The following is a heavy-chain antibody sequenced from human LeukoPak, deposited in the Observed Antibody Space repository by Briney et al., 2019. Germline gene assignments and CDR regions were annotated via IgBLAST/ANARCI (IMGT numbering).Heavy chain of an antibody. Sequence: PSETLSLTCTVSGDSLFSGNHYWSWLRQPAGKGLEWIGRIYTSGYTNYSPSFKSRVTISIDTSKNHFSLNLTSVTAADTAVYFCARDRPGDYNSMFYFDFWGQGTLVTVSS. CDR3: ARDRPGDYNSMFYFDF. D-gene: IGHD3-22*01. CDR1: GDSLFSGNHY. CDR2: IYTSGYT. V-gene: IGHV4-61*02. J-gene: IGHJ4*02.